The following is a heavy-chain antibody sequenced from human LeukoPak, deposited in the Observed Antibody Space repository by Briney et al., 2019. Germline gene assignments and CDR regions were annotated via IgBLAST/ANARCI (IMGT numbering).Heavy chain of an antibody. D-gene: IGHD3-16*01. V-gene: IGHV4-34*01. Sequence: PSETLSLTCTVSGGSISSYYWSWIRQPPGKGLEWIGEINHSGSTNYNPSLKSRVTISVDTSKNQFSLKLSSVTAADTAVYYCARGGIWLTPHTDYWGQGTLVTVSS. CDR2: INHSGST. CDR3: ARGGIWLTPHTDY. J-gene: IGHJ4*02. CDR1: GGSISSYY.